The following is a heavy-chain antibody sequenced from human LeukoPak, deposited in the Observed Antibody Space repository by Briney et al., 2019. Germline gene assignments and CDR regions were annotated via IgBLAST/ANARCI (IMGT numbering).Heavy chain of an antibody. Sequence: SVKVSCKASGGTFSSYAISWVRQAPGQGLEWMGRIIPIFGIANYAQKLQGRVTITADKSTSTAYMELSSLRSEDTAVYYCARHSYYYDSSGYYLVDWGQGTLVTVSS. D-gene: IGHD3-22*01. J-gene: IGHJ4*02. V-gene: IGHV1-69*04. CDR1: GGTFSSYA. CDR2: IIPIFGIA. CDR3: ARHSYYYDSSGYYLVD.